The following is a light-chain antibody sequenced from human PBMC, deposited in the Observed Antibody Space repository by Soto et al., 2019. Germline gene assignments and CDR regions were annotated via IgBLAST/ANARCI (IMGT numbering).Light chain of an antibody. CDR2: WAS. V-gene: IGKV4-1*01. CDR3: QQYHSDPIT. Sequence: DFVMTQSPDSLAVSLGERATINCKASQSVLSNSDNQNYLAWFQQKSGQPPKLLIYWASTRQSGVPDRFSGSGSATDFTLTINSRQAEDVAVYYCQQYHSDPITFGQGTRLEIK. CDR1: QSVLSNSDNQNY. J-gene: IGKJ5*01.